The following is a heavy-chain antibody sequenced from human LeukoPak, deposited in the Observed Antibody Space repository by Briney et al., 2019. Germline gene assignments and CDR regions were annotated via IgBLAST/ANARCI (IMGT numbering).Heavy chain of an antibody. CDR3: ARPQYYYDSSGYVRLDAFDI. CDR1: GFTFSSYW. J-gene: IGHJ3*02. D-gene: IGHD3-22*01. Sequence: GGSLRLSCAASGFTFSSYWMHWVRQAPGKGLVWVSRINSDGSSTSYADSVKGRFTISRDNAKNTLYLQMNSLRVEDTAVYFCARPQYYYDSSGYVRLDAFDIWSQGTMVTVSS. CDR2: INSDGSST. V-gene: IGHV3-74*01.